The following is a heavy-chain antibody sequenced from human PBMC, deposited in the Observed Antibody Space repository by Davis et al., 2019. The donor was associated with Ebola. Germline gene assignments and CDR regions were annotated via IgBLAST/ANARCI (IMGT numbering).Heavy chain of an antibody. CDR2: ISAYNGNT. Sequence: AASVKVSCKASGYTFTSYGISWVRQAPGQGLEWMGWISAYNGNTNYAQKFQGRVTMTRDTSTSTVYMELSSLRSEDTAVYYCAREIVVVVAATNYYYYGMDVWGKGTTVTVSS. D-gene: IGHD2-15*01. CDR3: AREIVVVVAATNYYYYGMDV. J-gene: IGHJ6*04. CDR1: GYTFTSYG. V-gene: IGHV1-18*01.